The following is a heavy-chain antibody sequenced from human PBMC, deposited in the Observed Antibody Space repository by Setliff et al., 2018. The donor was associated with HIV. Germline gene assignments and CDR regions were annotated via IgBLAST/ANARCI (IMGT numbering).Heavy chain of an antibody. V-gene: IGHV1-18*01. J-gene: IGHJ4*02. D-gene: IGHD6-19*01. CDR1: GYTFNTYG. Sequence: ASVKVSCKASGYTFNTYGISWVRQAPGQGLEWMGWISAYNGNTNYAQKLQGRVTMTTDTSTSTAYMELSSLRSEDTAVYYCARVDSSGWAVDYWGQGTLVTVS. CDR3: ARVDSSGWAVDY. CDR2: ISAYNGNT.